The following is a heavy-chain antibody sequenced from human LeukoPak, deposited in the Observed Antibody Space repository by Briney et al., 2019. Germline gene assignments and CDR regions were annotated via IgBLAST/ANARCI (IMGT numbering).Heavy chain of an antibody. Sequence: GGSLRLSCAASGFTFSDYYMSWNRQAPGKGLEWVSYISNSGSTIYHADFVKGRFTISRGNAKKSLYLQMNSLRSDDTAVYYCARERYYYDSSGLKFFAYWGQGTLVTVSS. CDR2: ISNSGSTI. D-gene: IGHD3-22*01. J-gene: IGHJ4*02. CDR1: GFTFSDYY. CDR3: ARERYYYDSSGLKFFAY. V-gene: IGHV3-11*04.